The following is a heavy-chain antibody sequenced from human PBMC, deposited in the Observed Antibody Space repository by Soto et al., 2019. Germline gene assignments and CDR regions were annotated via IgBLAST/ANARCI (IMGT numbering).Heavy chain of an antibody. D-gene: IGHD1-26*01. CDR3: ASGSQLYPSLFDP. V-gene: IGHV4-59*01. J-gene: IGHJ5*02. CDR2: VYYSGSA. CDR1: CGAIRSFY. Sequence: PSGTLSLTCTVSCGAIRSFYWSWIRQPPGKGLEWIGYVYYSGSANYNPSLMSRVSISLDPSKKQFSLQLTSVTAADTAVYYCASGSQLYPSLFDPWGQGTLVTISS.